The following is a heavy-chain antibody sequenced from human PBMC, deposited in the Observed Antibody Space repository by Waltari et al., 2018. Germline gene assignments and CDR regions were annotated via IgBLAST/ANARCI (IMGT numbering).Heavy chain of an antibody. D-gene: IGHD5-18*01. CDR3: ASSWIQLWPKPFDY. V-gene: IGHV4-39*01. Sequence: QLQLQESGPGLVKPSETLSLTCTVSGGSIRSSSYYWGWIRQPPGKGLEWIGIIYYSGSTYYNPSLKSRVTISVDTSKNQFSLKLSSVTAADTAVYYCASSWIQLWPKPFDYWGQGTLVTVSS. CDR2: IYYSGST. CDR1: GGSIRSSSYY. J-gene: IGHJ4*02.